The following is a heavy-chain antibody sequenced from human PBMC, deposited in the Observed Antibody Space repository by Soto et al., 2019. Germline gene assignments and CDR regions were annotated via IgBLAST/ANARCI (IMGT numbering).Heavy chain of an antibody. Sequence: GGSLRLSCAACGFTFSLYSMNWVRQAPGKGLEWVSSISSSCSYIYYADSVKGRFTISRDNAKNSLYLQMNSLRAEDTAVYYCARDQTIAAAGLGYWGQGTLVTVSS. J-gene: IGHJ4*02. CDR2: ISSSCSYI. D-gene: IGHD6-13*01. CDR1: GFTFSLYS. CDR3: ARDQTIAAAGLGY. V-gene: IGHV3-21*01.